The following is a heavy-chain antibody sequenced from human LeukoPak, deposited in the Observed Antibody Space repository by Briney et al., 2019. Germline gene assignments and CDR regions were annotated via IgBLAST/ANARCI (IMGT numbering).Heavy chain of an antibody. CDR1: GGSFSGYY. V-gene: IGHV4-34*01. CDR3: AREADYYFDY. Sequence: SETLSLTCAVYGGSFSGYYWSWIRQPPGKGLEWIGEINHSGITNYSPSLKSRVTISVDTSKNQFSLKLSSVTAADTAVYYCAREADYYFDYWGQGTLVTVSS. J-gene: IGHJ4*02. CDR2: INHSGIT. D-gene: IGHD6-25*01.